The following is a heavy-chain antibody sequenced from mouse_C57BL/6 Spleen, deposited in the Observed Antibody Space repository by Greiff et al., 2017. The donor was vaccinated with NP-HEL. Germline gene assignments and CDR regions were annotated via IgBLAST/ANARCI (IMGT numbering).Heavy chain of an antibody. CDR1: GYTFTNYW. J-gene: IGHJ1*03. D-gene: IGHD1-1*01. Sequence: VQLQQSGAELVRPGTSVKMSCKASGYTFTNYWIGWAKQRPGHGLEWIGDIYPGGGYTNYNEKFKGKATLTADKSSSTAYMQFSSLTSEDSAIYYCAREGNDYGSSYGYFDVWGTGTTVTVSS. CDR3: AREGNDYGSSYGYFDV. CDR2: IYPGGGYT. V-gene: IGHV1-63*01.